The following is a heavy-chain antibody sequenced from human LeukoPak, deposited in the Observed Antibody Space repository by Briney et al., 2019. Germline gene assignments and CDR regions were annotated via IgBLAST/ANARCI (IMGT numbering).Heavy chain of an antibody. Sequence: EASVKVSCKASGYTFTGYYMHWVRQAPGQGLEWMGWINPSSGGTNYAQKFQGRVTMTRDTSISTAYMELSRLRSDDTAVYYCARAFTIFGVVIKIQAFDIRGQGTMVTVSS. V-gene: IGHV1-2*02. CDR2: INPSSGGT. CDR3: ARAFTIFGVVIKIQAFDI. J-gene: IGHJ3*02. CDR1: GYTFTGYY. D-gene: IGHD3-3*01.